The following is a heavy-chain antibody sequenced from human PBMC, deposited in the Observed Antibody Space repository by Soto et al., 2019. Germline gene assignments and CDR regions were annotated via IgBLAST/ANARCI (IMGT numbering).Heavy chain of an antibody. J-gene: IGHJ6*03. Sequence: SETLSLTCTVSGGSISGYYWSWIRQPPGKGLEWIGYIYYSGSTNYNPSLKSRVNISVDTSKNQFSPKLSSVTAADTAVYYCARTYSNYAYYYYYMYFWGKGTTVTVSS. CDR2: IYYSGST. CDR1: GGSISGYY. CDR3: ARTYSNYAYYYYYMYF. V-gene: IGHV4-59*08. D-gene: IGHD4-4*01.